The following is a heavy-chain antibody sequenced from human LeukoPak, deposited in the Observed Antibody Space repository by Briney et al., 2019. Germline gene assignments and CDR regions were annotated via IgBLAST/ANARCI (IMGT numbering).Heavy chain of an antibody. CDR3: ARSPLSSTSLRYYFDY. J-gene: IGHJ4*02. CDR2: IYHSGST. Sequence: PSETLSLTCAVSGYSISSGYYWGWIRQPPGKGLEWIGSIYHSGSTYYNPSLKSRVTISVDTSKNQFSLKLSSVTAADTAVYYCARSPLSSTSLRYYFDYWGQGTLVTVSS. V-gene: IGHV4-38-2*01. D-gene: IGHD2-2*01. CDR1: GYSISSGYY.